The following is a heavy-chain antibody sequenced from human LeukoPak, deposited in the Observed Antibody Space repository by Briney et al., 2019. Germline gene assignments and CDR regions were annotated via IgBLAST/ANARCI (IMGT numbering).Heavy chain of an antibody. CDR3: AKDDDYGDYASDY. CDR2: ISGSGGST. J-gene: IGHJ4*02. Sequence: GGSLRLSCAASGCTFSSYAMSWVRQAPGKGLEWVSAISGSGGSTYYADSVKGRFTISRDNSKNTLYLQMNSLRAEDTAVYYCAKDDDYGDYASDYWGQGTLFTVSS. V-gene: IGHV3-23*01. CDR1: GCTFSSYA. D-gene: IGHD4-17*01.